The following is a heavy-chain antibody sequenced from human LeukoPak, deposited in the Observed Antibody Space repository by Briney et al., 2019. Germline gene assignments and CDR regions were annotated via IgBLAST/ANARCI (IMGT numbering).Heavy chain of an antibody. Sequence: PGGSLRLSCSASGFTFSSYAMHWVRQAPGKGLDYVSAISNNGGRTYYADSVKGRFTISRDNSKNTLYLQMSSLRAEDTAVYYCARDDSSGYGIENWGQGILVTVSS. D-gene: IGHD3-22*01. V-gene: IGHV3-64D*09. CDR3: ARDDSSGYGIEN. CDR1: GFTFSSYA. J-gene: IGHJ4*02. CDR2: ISNNGGRT.